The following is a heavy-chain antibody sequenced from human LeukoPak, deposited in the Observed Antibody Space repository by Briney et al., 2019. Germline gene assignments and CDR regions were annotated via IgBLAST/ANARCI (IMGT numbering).Heavy chain of an antibody. CDR2: IYSRGNT. V-gene: IGHV3-66*03. Sequence: GESLRLAWPAAAFTVSNNYTRWDRQAPGKGLEWVSSIYSRGNTSYVDSVKGRFTISRDNSKNTLFLQMNSLRVEDTAVYYCARDYYGPWGQGTLVTVSS. J-gene: IGHJ5*02. CDR1: AFTVSNNY. CDR3: ARDYYGP. D-gene: IGHD3-22*01.